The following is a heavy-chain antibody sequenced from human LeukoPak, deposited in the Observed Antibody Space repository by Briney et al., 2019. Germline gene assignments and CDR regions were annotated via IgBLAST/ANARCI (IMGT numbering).Heavy chain of an antibody. CDR2: IYYSGST. V-gene: IGHV4-59*01. Sequence: SETLSLTCTVSGGCISSYYWSWIRQPPGKGLEWIGYIYYSGSTNYNPSLKSRVTISVDTSKNQFSLKLSSVTAADTAVYYCARYYDSSGYLRGWFDPWGQGTLVTVSS. CDR3: ARYYDSSGYLRGWFDP. J-gene: IGHJ5*02. CDR1: GGCISSYY. D-gene: IGHD3-22*01.